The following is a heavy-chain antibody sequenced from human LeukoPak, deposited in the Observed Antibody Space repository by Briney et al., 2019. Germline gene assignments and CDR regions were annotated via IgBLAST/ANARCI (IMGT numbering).Heavy chain of an antibody. V-gene: IGHV4-59*12. J-gene: IGHJ4*02. CDR3: ARAGRDGYNRY. D-gene: IGHD5-24*01. Sequence: PSETLSLTCTVSGGSISSYYWSWIRQPPGKGLEWIGYIYYSGSTNYNPSLKSRVTISVDTSKNQFSLKLSSVTAADTAVYYCARAGRDGYNRYWGQGTLVTVSS. CDR2: IYYSGST. CDR1: GGSISSYY.